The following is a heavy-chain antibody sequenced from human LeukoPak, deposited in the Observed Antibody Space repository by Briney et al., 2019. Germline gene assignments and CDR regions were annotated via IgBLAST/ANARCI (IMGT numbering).Heavy chain of an antibody. Sequence: GGSLRLSCAASGFTFRDYDLHWVRQVPGRGLEWVSAIGIGDDTHYPDSVKGRFTISRENAKNSLYLQMNTLRDGDTAVYYCIRGGIRVSGIDAFDIWGQGTMVTVSS. V-gene: IGHV3-13*01. CDR1: GFTFRDYD. J-gene: IGHJ3*02. CDR2: IGIGDDT. CDR3: IRGGIRVSGIDAFDI. D-gene: IGHD5/OR15-5a*01.